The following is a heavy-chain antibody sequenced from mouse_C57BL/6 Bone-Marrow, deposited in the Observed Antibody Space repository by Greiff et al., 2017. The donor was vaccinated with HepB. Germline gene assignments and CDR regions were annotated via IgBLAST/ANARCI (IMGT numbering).Heavy chain of an antibody. J-gene: IGHJ3*01. CDR2: IYPGSGST. CDR1: GYTFTSYW. Sequence: QVQLQQPGAELLKPGASVKMSCKASGYTFTSYWITWVKQRPGQGLEWIGDIYPGSGSTNYNEKFKSKATLTVDTSSSTAYMQLSSLTSEDSAVYYCARQYYYDYDPFAYWGQGTLVTVSA. V-gene: IGHV1-55*01. CDR3: ARQYYYDYDPFAY. D-gene: IGHD2-4*01.